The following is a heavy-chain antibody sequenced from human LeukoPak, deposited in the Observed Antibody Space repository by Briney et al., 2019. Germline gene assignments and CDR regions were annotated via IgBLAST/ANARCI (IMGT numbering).Heavy chain of an antibody. Sequence: GGSLRLSCAASGFTFTTYWMHWVRQAPGKGLVWVSHINSDGSITGYADSVKGRFTISRDNAKNSLYLQMNSLRAEDTAIYYCTRVGYIDEGIDYWGQGTLVTVSS. J-gene: IGHJ4*02. CDR1: GFTFTTYW. CDR3: TRVGYIDEGIDY. CDR2: INSDGSIT. V-gene: IGHV3-74*01. D-gene: IGHD5-24*01.